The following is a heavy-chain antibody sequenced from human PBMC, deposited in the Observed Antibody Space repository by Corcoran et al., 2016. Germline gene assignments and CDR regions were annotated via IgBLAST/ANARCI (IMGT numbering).Heavy chain of an antibody. CDR2: ISGSGGST. V-gene: IGHV3-23*01. CDR3: ARKVKGLELFSGPRTYGMDV. J-gene: IGHJ6*02. Sequence: EVQLLESGGGLVQPGGSLRLYCAASGFTFSSYAMSWVSQATGKGMEWVSAISGSGGSTYFADSVKGRFTISRDNSKNTLYLQMNSLRAEDTAVYYCARKVKGLELFSGPRTYGMDVWGQWTTVTVSS. CDR1: GFTFSSYA. D-gene: IGHD3-3*01.